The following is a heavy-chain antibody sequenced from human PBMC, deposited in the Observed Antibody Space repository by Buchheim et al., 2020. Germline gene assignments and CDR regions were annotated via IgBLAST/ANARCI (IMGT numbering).Heavy chain of an antibody. CDR3: SRDRYYYGSAEL. CDR1: GFTFSKYW. J-gene: IGHJ4*02. CDR2: LKKDASEE. Sequence: EGQLVESGGGVVQPGGSLRLSCTASGFTFSKYWMNWVRQVPGKGLEWVAFLKKDASEEKYVDSVKGRFTISRDNAKNTLYLQMNSLRVEDAGIYYCSRDRYYYGSAELWGQGT. D-gene: IGHD3-10*01. V-gene: IGHV3-7*01.